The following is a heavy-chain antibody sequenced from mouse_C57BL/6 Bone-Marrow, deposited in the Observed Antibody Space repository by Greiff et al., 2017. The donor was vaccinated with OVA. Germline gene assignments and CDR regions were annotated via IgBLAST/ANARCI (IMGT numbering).Heavy chain of an antibody. D-gene: IGHD1-1*01. CDR2: ISSGGDYI. V-gene: IGHV5-9-1*02. J-gene: IGHJ1*03. Sequence: EVKLVESGEGLVKPGGSLKLSCVASGFTFSSYAMSWVRQTPEKRLEWVAYISSGGDYIYYADTVKGRFTISRDNARNTLYLQMSSLKSEDTAMYYCTRDRVYYYGSRGLYWYFDVWGTGTTVTVSS. CDR3: TRDRVYYYGSRGLYWYFDV. CDR1: GFTFSSYA.